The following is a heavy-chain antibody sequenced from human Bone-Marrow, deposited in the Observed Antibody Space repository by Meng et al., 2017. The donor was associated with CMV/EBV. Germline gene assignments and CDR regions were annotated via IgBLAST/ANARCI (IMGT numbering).Heavy chain of an antibody. CDR1: GFTFSSYA. J-gene: IGHJ6*02. Sequence: GGSLRLSCAASGFTFSSYAMHWVRQAPGKGLEWVAVISYDGSNKYYADSVKGRFTISRDNSKNTLYLQMNSLRAEDTAVYYCARDETGYDFWSGYYMRYYYGMDVWGQGTTVTVS. CDR2: ISYDGSNK. D-gene: IGHD3-3*01. V-gene: IGHV3-30*04. CDR3: ARDETGYDFWSGYYMRYYYGMDV.